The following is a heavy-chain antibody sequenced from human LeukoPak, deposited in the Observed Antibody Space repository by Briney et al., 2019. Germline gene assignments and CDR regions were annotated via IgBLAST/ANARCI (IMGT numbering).Heavy chain of an antibody. J-gene: IGHJ6*02. CDR3: AREVVIFPDYYYYGMDV. CDR2: ISRSGDSL. CDR1: GFTFSSYA. D-gene: IGHD3-9*01. V-gene: IGHV3-48*04. Sequence: GGSLRLSCAASGFTFSSYAMHWVRQAPGKGLEWISYISRSGDSLYYADSVEGRFTISRDNAKNSLFLQMNSLRADDTAVYYCAREVVIFPDYYYYGMDVWGQGTTVTVSS.